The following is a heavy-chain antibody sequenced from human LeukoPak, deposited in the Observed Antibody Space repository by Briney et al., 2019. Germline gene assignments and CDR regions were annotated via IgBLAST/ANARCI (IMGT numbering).Heavy chain of an antibody. D-gene: IGHD5-18*01. V-gene: IGHV3-7*01. J-gene: IGHJ6*02. Sequence: GGFLRLSCAASGFTFSSYWMSWVRQAPGKGREWVANIKQDGSEKYYVDSVKGRFTISRDNAKNSLYLQMNSLRAEDTAVYYCARVQYQDTAMVTHYYYYGMDVWGQGTTVTVSS. CDR1: GFTFSSYW. CDR2: IKQDGSEK. CDR3: ARVQYQDTAMVTHYYYYGMDV.